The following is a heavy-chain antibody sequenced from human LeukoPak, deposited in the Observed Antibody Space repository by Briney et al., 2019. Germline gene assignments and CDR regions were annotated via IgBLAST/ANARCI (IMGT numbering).Heavy chain of an antibody. CDR3: ARVRSGWYEDY. D-gene: IGHD6-19*01. CDR1: GFRFNTYW. Sequence: GGSLRLSCAASGFRFNTYWMSWVRQAPGKGLEWVANIKQDGNEKYYADSVKGRFTISRDNGKNSLDLQMNSLRAEDTAVYYCARVRSGWYEDYWGQGTLVTVSS. CDR2: IKQDGNEK. V-gene: IGHV3-7*04. J-gene: IGHJ4*02.